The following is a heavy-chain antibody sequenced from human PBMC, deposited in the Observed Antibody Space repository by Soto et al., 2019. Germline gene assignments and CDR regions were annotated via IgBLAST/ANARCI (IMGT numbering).Heavy chain of an antibody. Sequence: TSETLSLTCTVSGGSISSYYWSWIRQPPGKGLEWIGYIYYSGSTNYNPSLKSRVTISVDTSKNQFSLKLSSVTAADTAVYYCARSLDYYDSSGYVSEYDYWGQGTLVTVSS. D-gene: IGHD3-22*01. CDR1: GGSISSYY. V-gene: IGHV4-59*01. CDR3: ARSLDYYDSSGYVSEYDY. CDR2: IYYSGST. J-gene: IGHJ4*02.